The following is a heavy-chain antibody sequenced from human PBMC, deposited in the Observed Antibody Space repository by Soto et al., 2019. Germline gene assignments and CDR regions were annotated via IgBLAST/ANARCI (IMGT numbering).Heavy chain of an antibody. V-gene: IGHV3-15*01. CDR1: GFTFNRAW. Sequence: GGSLRLSCAASGFTFNRAWMSWVRQAPGKGPEWVGRIKSETDGGTTDYPAPVKGRFTISRDDSKNMLFLQMNSLRTEDTAVYYCATAYYYGSGTSPWGQGALVTVSS. J-gene: IGHJ5*02. CDR2: IKSETDGGTT. D-gene: IGHD3-10*01. CDR3: ATAYYYGSGTSP.